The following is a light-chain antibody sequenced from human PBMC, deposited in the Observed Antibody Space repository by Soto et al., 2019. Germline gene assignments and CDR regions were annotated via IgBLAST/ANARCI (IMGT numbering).Light chain of an antibody. CDR2: GNN. CDR1: NSNIGDNF. J-gene: IGLJ1*01. Sequence: QSVLTQPPSVSAAPGQKVTISCSGGNSNIGDNFVSWYQQVPGTAPKFLIYGNNKRPSGIPDRFSGSKSDTTATLDITGLQTGDEADYYCGTWDRSLNAYVFGPGTKVTVL. V-gene: IGLV1-51*01. CDR3: GTWDRSLNAYV.